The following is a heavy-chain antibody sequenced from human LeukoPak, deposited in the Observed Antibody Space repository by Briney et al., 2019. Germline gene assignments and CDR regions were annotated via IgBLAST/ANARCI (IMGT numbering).Heavy chain of an antibody. CDR3: ARVYDSSSAEYFQH. CDR1: GGSISSYY. D-gene: IGHD3-22*01. J-gene: IGHJ1*01. Sequence: SETLSLTCTVSGGSISSYYWSWIRQPPGKGLEWIGYIYHSGSTYYNPSLKSRVTISVDRSKNQFSLKLSSVTAADTAVYYCARVYDSSSAEYFQHWGQGTLVTVSS. V-gene: IGHV4-59*12. CDR2: IYHSGST.